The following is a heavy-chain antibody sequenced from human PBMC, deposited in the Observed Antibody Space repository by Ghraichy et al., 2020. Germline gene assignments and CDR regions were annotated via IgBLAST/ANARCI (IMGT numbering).Heavy chain of an antibody. D-gene: IGHD3-22*01. Sequence: ASVKVSCKASGYTFTSYGISWVRQAPGQGLEWMGWISAYNGNTNYAQKLQGRVTMTTDTSTSTAYMELRSLRSDDTAVYYCARRVFGLNYYDSSGYYSNWFDPWGQGTLVTVSS. CDR3: ARRVFGLNYYDSSGYYSNWFDP. CDR1: GYTFTSYG. CDR2: ISAYNGNT. V-gene: IGHV1-18*04. J-gene: IGHJ5*02.